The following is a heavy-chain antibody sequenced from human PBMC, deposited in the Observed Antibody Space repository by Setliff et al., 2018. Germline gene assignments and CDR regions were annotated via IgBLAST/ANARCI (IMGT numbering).Heavy chain of an antibody. V-gene: IGHV1-18*01. D-gene: IGHD2-8*01. J-gene: IGHJ4*02. CDR3: LRLVRYCTKIACQATSGDEV. CDR2: ISAYNGKT. CDR1: GYTFSNYG. Sequence: ASVKVSCKASGYTFSNYGVTWVRQAPGQGLGWVGWISAYNGKTYSAQKFQDRVTLTTHTSTNMGYLELRDLRSDDTAVYYCLRLVRYCTKIACQATSGDEVWGLGTLVTVSS.